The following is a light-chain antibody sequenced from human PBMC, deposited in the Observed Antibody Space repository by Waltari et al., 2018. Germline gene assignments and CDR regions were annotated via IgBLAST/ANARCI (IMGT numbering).Light chain of an antibody. CDR3: MQGTHWPWT. V-gene: IGKV2-30*02. J-gene: IGKJ1*01. CDR1: QSLVHSDGNTY. CDR2: RVS. Sequence: DVVMTQSPLSLPVTLGQPASISCRSSQSLVHSDGNTYLNWFPQRPGQSPRRLFSRVSNRDSGVPDRFSGSGSGTDFTLKISRVEAEDVGVYYCMQGTHWPWTFGQGTKVEIK.